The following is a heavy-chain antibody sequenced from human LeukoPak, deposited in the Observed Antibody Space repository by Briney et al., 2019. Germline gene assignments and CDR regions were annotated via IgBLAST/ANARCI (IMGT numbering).Heavy chain of an antibody. CDR1: GFTFSSYG. V-gene: IGHV3-33*06. D-gene: IGHD3-16*01. J-gene: IGHJ5*02. CDR2: IWYDGTNK. CDR3: AKWDAYIES. Sequence: GGSLRLSCAASGFTFSSYGMHWVRQAPGKGLEWVAVIWYDGTNKYYADSVKGRFTISRDNSKNTLYLQTNSLRADDTAVYYCAKWDAYIESWGQGTLVTVSS.